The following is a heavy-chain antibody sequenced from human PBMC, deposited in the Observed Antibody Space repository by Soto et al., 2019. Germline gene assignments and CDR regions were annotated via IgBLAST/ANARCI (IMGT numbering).Heavy chain of an antibody. D-gene: IGHD5-18*01. J-gene: IGHJ4*02. CDR2: ISSSSSYI. CDR1: GFTFSSYT. CDR3: VKSGYSYGYSDY. V-gene: IGHV3-21*01. Sequence: EVQLVESGGGLVKPGGSLRLSCAASGFTFSSYTMNWVRQAPGKGLEWVSSISSSSSYIYYADSVKGRFTISRDNAKNSLYLQMNSLRAEDTAVYYCVKSGYSYGYSDYWGQGTLVTVSS.